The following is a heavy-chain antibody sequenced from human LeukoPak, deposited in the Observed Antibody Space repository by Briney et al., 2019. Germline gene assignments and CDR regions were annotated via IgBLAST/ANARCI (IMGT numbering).Heavy chain of an antibody. Sequence: GESLKISCKGSGYSFTSYWISWVRQMPGKALEWMGRIDPSDSYTNYSPSFQGHVTISADKSISTAYLQWSSLKASDTAMYYCARILWFGELLPSNIDYWGQGTLVTVSS. CDR3: ARILWFGELLPSNIDY. J-gene: IGHJ4*02. CDR1: GYSFTSYW. D-gene: IGHD3-10*01. CDR2: IDPSDSYT. V-gene: IGHV5-10-1*01.